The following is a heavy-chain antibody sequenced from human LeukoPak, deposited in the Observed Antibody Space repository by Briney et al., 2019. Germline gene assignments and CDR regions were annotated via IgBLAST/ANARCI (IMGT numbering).Heavy chain of an antibody. CDR3: ARPNYYDSSGYYYDD. D-gene: IGHD3-22*01. V-gene: IGHV4-59*01. Sequence: SETLSLTCAVYGGSFSGYYWSWIRQPPGKGLEWIGYIYYSGSTNYNPSLKSRVTISVDTSKNQFSLKLSSVTAADTAVYYCARPNYYDSSGYYYDDRGQGTLVTVSS. CDR2: IYYSGST. CDR1: GGSFSGYY. J-gene: IGHJ4*02.